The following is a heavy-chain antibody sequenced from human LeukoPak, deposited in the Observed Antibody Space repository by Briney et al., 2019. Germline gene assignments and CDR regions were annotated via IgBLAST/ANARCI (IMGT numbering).Heavy chain of an antibody. CDR2: ISAYNGNT. CDR1: GYTFTSYG. CDR3: ARGPSYSKGPYYCYYYMDV. D-gene: IGHD6-13*01. Sequence: ASVKVSCKASGYTFTSYGISWVRQAPGQGLEWMGWISAYNGNTNYAQKFQGRVTITADESTSTAYMELSSLRSEDTAVYYCARGPSYSKGPYYCYYYMDVWGKGTTVTISS. J-gene: IGHJ6*03. V-gene: IGHV1-18*01.